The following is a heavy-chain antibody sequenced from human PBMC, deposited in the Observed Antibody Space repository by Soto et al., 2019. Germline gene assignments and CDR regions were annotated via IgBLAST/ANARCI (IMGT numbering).Heavy chain of an antibody. V-gene: IGHV4-39*01. CDR2: IYYSGST. Sequence: QLQLQESGPGLVKPSETLSLTCTVCGGSISSSSYYWGWIRQPPGKGLEWIGSIYYSGSTYYNPSLKSRVTISVDTSKNQFSLKLSSVTAADTAVYYCAAYGYSSSWYPGGGLYWGQGTLVTVSS. D-gene: IGHD6-13*01. CDR3: AAYGYSSSWYPGGGLY. CDR1: GGSISSSSYY. J-gene: IGHJ4*02.